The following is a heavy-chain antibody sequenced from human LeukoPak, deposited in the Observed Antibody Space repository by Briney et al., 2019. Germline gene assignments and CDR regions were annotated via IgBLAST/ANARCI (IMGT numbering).Heavy chain of an antibody. Sequence: GGSLRLSCAASGFTFSSYAMSWVRQAPGKGLEWVSTISGSGDYTYYADSVKGRFTISRDSSKNTLYLQMNSLRAEDTAVNYCAKSGGTYSYGSGIYLAHFDSWGQGPLVTVSS. CDR1: GFTFSSYA. CDR3: AKSGGTYSYGSGIYLAHFDS. CDR2: ISGSGDYT. D-gene: IGHD3-10*01. J-gene: IGHJ4*02. V-gene: IGHV3-23*01.